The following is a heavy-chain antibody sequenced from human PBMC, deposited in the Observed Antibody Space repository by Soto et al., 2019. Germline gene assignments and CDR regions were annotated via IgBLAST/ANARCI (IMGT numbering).Heavy chain of an antibody. CDR2: LYGGGTT. CDR3: ARGLTYCGGDCYF. D-gene: IGHD2-21*02. Sequence: EVQLVESGGGLVQPGGSLRLSCAASGFTVSNNYMSWVRQAPGKGLELVSLLYGGGTTYYADSVKGSFTISRDNSKNTLYLQMNSLRVEDTAVYYCARGLTYCGGDCYFWGQGTLVTVSS. CDR1: GFTVSNNY. V-gene: IGHV3-66*01. J-gene: IGHJ4*02.